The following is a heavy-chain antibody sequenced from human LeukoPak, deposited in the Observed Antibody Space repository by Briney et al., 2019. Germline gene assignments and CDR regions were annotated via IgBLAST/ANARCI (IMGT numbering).Heavy chain of an antibody. CDR3: ARDGQNEYGAKRYYFDY. Sequence: GRSLRLSCAASGFTFSSYGMHWVRQAPGKGLEWVAVISYDGSNKYYADSVKGRFTISRDNSKNSLYLQMNSLRAEDTAVYYCARDGQNEYGAKRYYFDYWGQGTLVTVSS. J-gene: IGHJ4*02. D-gene: IGHD4-17*01. CDR1: GFTFSSYG. V-gene: IGHV3-30*03. CDR2: ISYDGSNK.